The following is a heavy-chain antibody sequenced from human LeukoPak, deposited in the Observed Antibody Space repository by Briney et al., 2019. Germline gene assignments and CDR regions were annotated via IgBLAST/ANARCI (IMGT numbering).Heavy chain of an antibody. J-gene: IGHJ6*04. CDR1: GLTFSTYW. CDR3: AGGIAMVRGGDV. V-gene: IGHV3-7*01. Sequence: QPGGSLRLSCAASGLTFSTYWMTWVRQAPGKGLEWVANIKQDGSEKNYVDSVKGRFTISRDNAKNSLYLQMNSLRVEDTAVYYCAGGIAMVRGGDVWGKGTTVTASS. CDR2: IKQDGSEK. D-gene: IGHD3-10*01.